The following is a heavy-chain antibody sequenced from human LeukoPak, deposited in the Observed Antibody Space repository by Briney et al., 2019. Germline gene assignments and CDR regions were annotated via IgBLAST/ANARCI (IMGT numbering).Heavy chain of an antibody. CDR1: GFTVSRNY. Sequence: GGSLRLSCAASGFTVSRNYMSWVRQAPGKGLEWVSVIYSGGSTDYADSVKGRFTISRDNSKNTLYLQMNSLRAEDTAVYYCARSLHPAPDYGDYLPDYFYYWGQGTLVTVSS. D-gene: IGHD4-17*01. CDR2: IYSGGST. J-gene: IGHJ4*02. V-gene: IGHV3-53*01. CDR3: ARSLHPAPDYGDYLPDYFYY.